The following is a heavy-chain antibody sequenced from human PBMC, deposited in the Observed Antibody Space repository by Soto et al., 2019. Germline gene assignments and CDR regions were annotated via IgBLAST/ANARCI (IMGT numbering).Heavy chain of an antibody. J-gene: IGHJ4*02. CDR2: ISSDGINK. CDR3: ARESYYFDH. V-gene: IGHV3-30*01. Sequence: QVQLVESGGGVVQPGRSLRLSCAASGFIFSTSPMHWVRQAPGKGLEWLAAISSDGINKYYSNSVKGRFTISKDNSKNTLYLQMNSLRAEDTAVYYCARESYYFDHWGQGTLVTVSS. CDR1: GFIFSTSP.